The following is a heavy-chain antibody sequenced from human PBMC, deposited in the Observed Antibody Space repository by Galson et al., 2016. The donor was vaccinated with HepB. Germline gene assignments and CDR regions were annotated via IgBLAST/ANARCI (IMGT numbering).Heavy chain of an antibody. J-gene: IGHJ4*02. CDR1: GFSFQNYA. CDR3: VKVGSAIAVTGYFDN. D-gene: IGHD6-19*01. Sequence: SLRLSCAASGFSFQNYAMHWVRQAPGTGLEWVSLISWDAGTTYYVDPVKGRFTISRDSTKNSLYLQMNSLRPEDTAIYYCVKVGSAIAVTGYFDNWGQGTLVTVSS. V-gene: IGHV3-43D*03. CDR2: ISWDAGTT.